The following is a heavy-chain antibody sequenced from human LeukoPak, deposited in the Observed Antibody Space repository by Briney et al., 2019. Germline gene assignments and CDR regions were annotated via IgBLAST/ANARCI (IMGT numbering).Heavy chain of an antibody. D-gene: IGHD3-22*01. V-gene: IGHV3-9*01. J-gene: IGHJ4*02. Sequence: GGSLRLSCAASGFTFDDYAMHWVRQAPGKGLEWVSGISWNSGSIGYADSVKGRFTISRDNAKNSLYLQMNSLRAEDTALYYCAKDYYYDSSGPFDYWGQGTLVTVSS. CDR2: ISWNSGSI. CDR1: GFTFDDYA. CDR3: AKDYYYDSSGPFDY.